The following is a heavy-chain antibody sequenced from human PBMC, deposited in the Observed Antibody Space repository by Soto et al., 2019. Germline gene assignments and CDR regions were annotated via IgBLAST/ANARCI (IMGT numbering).Heavy chain of an antibody. V-gene: IGHV4-34*01. Sequence: SETLSLTCAVYGGSFSSYHWSWIRQTPGKGLEWIGEINHLTTTNYNPSLKSRVIISLDTPKNQFSLKLSSVTAADTAVYYCARGYDTALAPIFWGQGILVAVSS. J-gene: IGHJ4*02. CDR1: GGSFSSYH. CDR3: ARGYDTALAPIF. D-gene: IGHD5-18*01. CDR2: INHLTTT.